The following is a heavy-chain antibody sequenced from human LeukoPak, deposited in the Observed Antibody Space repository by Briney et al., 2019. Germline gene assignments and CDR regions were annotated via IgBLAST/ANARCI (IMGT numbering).Heavy chain of an antibody. CDR1: GFTVSSNY. V-gene: IGHV3-66*01. D-gene: IGHD3-10*01. CDR2: IYSGGST. CDR3: TRESGTTTMVRGVVDY. Sequence: PGGSLRLSCAASGFTVSSNYMSWVRQAPEKGLEWVSVIYSGGSTYYADSVEGRFTISRDNSKNTLYLQMNSLRAEDTAVYYCTRESGTTTMVRGVVDYWGQGTLVTVAS. J-gene: IGHJ4*02.